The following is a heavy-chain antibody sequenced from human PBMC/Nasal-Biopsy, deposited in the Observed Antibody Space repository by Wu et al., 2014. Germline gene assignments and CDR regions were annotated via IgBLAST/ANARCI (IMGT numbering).Heavy chain of an antibody. V-gene: IGHV1-18*01. D-gene: IGHD3-10*01. CDR1: GYTFNRYG. Sequence: SCKASGYTFNRYGIVWLRQVPGQGPEWMGWINTYNGDTQSAHSLQGRVSLTRDSATSTAYMELSSLTTEDTAVYYCARGYYYASGNYPYYFDFWGQGTLVTVSS. CDR2: INTYNGDT. CDR3: ARGYYYASGNYPYYFDF. J-gene: IGHJ4*02.